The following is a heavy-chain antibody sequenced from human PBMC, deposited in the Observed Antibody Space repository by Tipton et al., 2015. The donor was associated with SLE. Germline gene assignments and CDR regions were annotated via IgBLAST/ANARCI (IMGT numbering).Heavy chain of an antibody. J-gene: IGHJ3*02. V-gene: IGHV4-4*08. Sequence: TLSLTCTVSGNSISSYYWSWFRKSLEKGLEWIGSIYISGSIHYNPSLKSRVTMSVDTSKNQFSLKLTSVTAADTATYYCAREKWHIPPGTFDIWGQGTVVTVS. D-gene: IGHD5-12*01. CDR3: AREKWHIPPGTFDI. CDR2: IYISGSI. CDR1: GNSISSYY.